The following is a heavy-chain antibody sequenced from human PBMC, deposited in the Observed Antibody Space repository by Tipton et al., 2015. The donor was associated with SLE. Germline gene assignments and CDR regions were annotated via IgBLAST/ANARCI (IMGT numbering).Heavy chain of an antibody. CDR3: ARADGLVGGQVPYWYFDL. V-gene: IGHV4-61*02. CDR1: GGSITSGSYY. CDR2: VYTVGNT. D-gene: IGHD1-26*01. Sequence: TLSLTCTVSGGSITSGSYYWTWVRQPAGRGLEWIGRVYTVGNTNYNPSLESRVSISLDTSKNQFSLKLSSVTAADTAVYYCARADGLVGGQVPYWYFDLWGRGTLVTVSS. J-gene: IGHJ2*01.